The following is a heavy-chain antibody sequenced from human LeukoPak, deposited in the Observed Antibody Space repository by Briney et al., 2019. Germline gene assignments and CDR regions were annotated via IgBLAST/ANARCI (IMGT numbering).Heavy chain of an antibody. Sequence: PGGSLRLSCAASGFTFSSYSMNWVRQAPGKGLEWVSSISSSSSYIYYADSVKGRFTISRDNAKNSLYLQMNSLRAEDTAVYYCARSLGRSGSYFNYWGQGTLVTVSS. J-gene: IGHJ4*02. V-gene: IGHV3-21*01. CDR1: GFTFSSYS. CDR3: ARSLGRSGSYFNY. D-gene: IGHD1-26*01. CDR2: ISSSSSYI.